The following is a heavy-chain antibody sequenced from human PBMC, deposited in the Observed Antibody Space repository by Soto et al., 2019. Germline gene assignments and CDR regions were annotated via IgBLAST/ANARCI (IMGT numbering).Heavy chain of an antibody. CDR2: VSTSGRST. D-gene: IGHD2-15*01. J-gene: IGHJ4*02. V-gene: IGHV3-64D*06. CDR1: GFIFSEST. Sequence: GGSLRLSCSASGFIFSESTIYWVRQVPGKGLEAISAVSTSGRSTYYADSVKDRFTISRDNSKNTLFLQMGSLRPEDTAIYYCVKQAHGLDGVAFDYWGQGTQVTVYS. CDR3: VKQAHGLDGVAFDY.